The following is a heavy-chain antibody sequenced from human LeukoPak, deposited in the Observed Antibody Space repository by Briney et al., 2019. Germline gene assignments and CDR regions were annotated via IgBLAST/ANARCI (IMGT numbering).Heavy chain of an antibody. J-gene: IGHJ4*02. V-gene: IGHV3-15*01. CDR1: GFSFRNAW. Sequence: PGGSLRLSCAASGFSFRNAWMTWVRQAPGKGLEWVGRIKSKTDGGTTDYAAPVKGRFSISRDDSKNTLYLQMNSLKTEDSAVYYCRCLYISSSGQYFDYWGQGTLVTVSS. CDR3: RCLYISSSGQYFDY. CDR2: IKSKTDGGTT. D-gene: IGHD6-6*01.